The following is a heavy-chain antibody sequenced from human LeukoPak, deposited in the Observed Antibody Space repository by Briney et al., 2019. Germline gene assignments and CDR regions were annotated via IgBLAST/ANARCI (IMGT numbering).Heavy chain of an antibody. CDR3: ARDWGSSWYGGYFDY. J-gene: IGHJ4*02. CDR2: ISSDGQST. Sequence: PGGSLRLSCAASGFTLSNYWMHWVRQLPVPGKGLVWVSRISSDGQSTRYANSVKGRFTISRDNAKNTLYLQMNSLRAEDTAVYYCARDWGSSWYGGYFDYWGQGTLVTVSS. CDR1: GFTLSNYW. V-gene: IGHV3-74*01. D-gene: IGHD6-13*01.